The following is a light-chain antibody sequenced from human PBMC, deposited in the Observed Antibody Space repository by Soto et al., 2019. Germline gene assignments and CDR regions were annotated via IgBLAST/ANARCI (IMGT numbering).Light chain of an antibody. J-gene: IGKJ5*01. CDR2: DTT. CDR3: QQCCASEII. V-gene: IGKV3-20*01. CDR1: QSLTNSF. Sequence: EFVLTQSPGTLSLSPGEGATLSCRASQSLTNSFIAWSQQKPGQAPRLLIYDTTSRASGIPDRFSSSGSGTDFTLTISRLEPEDFAAFYCQQCCASEIILXQGTRLEIK.